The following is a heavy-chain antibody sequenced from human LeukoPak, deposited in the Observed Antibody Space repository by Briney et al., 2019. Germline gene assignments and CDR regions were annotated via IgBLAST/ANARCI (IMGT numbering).Heavy chain of an antibody. CDR2: ISYDGSNK. CDR1: GFTFSSYA. Sequence: PGGSLRLSCAASGFTFSSYAMHWVRQAPGKGLEWVAVISYDGSNKYYADSVKGRFTISRDNSKNTLYLQMNSLRAEDMAVYYCARSYSRSGYYLALFDYWGQGTLVTVSS. CDR3: ARSYSRSGYYLALFDY. D-gene: IGHD3-3*01. V-gene: IGHV3-30-3*01. J-gene: IGHJ4*02.